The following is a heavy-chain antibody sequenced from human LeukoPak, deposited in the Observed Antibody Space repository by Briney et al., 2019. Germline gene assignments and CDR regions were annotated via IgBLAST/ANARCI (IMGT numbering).Heavy chain of an antibody. CDR3: AKEYCSTASCDAFHI. D-gene: IGHD2-2*01. Sequence: GGSLRLSCAASGFTFSSYEMNWVRQAPGKGLEWVSYISSSGSTIYYADSVKGRFAISRDNSKNTLYLQVNSLRAEDTAVYYCAKEYCSTASCDAFHIWGQGTMVTVFS. V-gene: IGHV3-48*03. CDR1: GFTFSSYE. J-gene: IGHJ3*02. CDR2: ISSSGSTI.